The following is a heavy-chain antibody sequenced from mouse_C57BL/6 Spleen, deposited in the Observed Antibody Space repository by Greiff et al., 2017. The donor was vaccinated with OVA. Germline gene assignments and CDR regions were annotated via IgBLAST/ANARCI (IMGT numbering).Heavy chain of an antibody. CDR1: GYTFTNYW. V-gene: IGHV1-63*01. D-gene: IGHD1-1*01. CDR2: IYPGGGYT. J-gene: IGHJ1*03. CDR3: AKVYYDGGYFDV. Sequence: QVQLQQSGAELVRPGTSVKMSCKASGYTFTNYWIGWAKQRPGNGLEWIGDIYPGGGYTNYNEKFKGKATMTADKSSSTAYMQFSSLTSEDAAIYYCAKVYYDGGYFDVWGTGTTVTVSS.